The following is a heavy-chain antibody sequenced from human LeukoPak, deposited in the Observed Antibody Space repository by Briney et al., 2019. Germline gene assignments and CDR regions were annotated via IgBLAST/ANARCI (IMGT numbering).Heavy chain of an antibody. V-gene: IGHV3-7*01. Sequence: GGSLRLSCAASGFTFSSYWMSWVRQAPGKGLEWVANIKQDGSEKYYVDSVKGRFTISRDNAKNSLYLQMNSLRAEDTAVYYCARDRTPTYYDFWSGYYTNPGYWGQGTLVTVSS. CDR3: ARDRTPTYYDFWSGYYTNPGY. CDR2: IKQDGSEK. CDR1: GFTFSSYW. D-gene: IGHD3-3*01. J-gene: IGHJ4*02.